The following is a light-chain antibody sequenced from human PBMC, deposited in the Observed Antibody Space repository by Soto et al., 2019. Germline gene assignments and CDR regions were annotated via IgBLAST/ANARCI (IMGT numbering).Light chain of an antibody. CDR3: QQYKTSSWT. J-gene: IGKJ1*01. CDR2: EAS. CDR1: QNIDSG. V-gene: IGKV1-5*03. Sequence: DIQMTQSPSTLSASVGDRVSITCRASQNIDSGLAWYQQKPGKAPVLLIHEASSLEGGVPSRFSGSGSGTDFTLSISSPQPDDFATYYCQQYKTSSWTFGQGTKVEI.